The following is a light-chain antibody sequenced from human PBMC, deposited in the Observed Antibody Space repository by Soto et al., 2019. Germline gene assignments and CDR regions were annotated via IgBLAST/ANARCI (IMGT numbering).Light chain of an antibody. CDR1: QSVSSSY. Sequence: EVVLTQSPGTLSLSPGERATLSCRASQSVSSSYLAWYQQKPAQAPRLLIYGASSRATGIPDRFSGSGSGTDFTLTISRLEPEDFAVYYCQQYGSSPLYTFGQGT. CDR2: GAS. CDR3: QQYGSSPLYT. J-gene: IGKJ2*01. V-gene: IGKV3-20*01.